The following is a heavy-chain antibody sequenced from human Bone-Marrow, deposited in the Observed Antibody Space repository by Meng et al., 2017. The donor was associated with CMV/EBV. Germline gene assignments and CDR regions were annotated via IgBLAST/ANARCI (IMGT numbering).Heavy chain of an antibody. J-gene: IGHJ4*02. V-gene: IGHV3-73*01. CDR2: IRTKGNNYAT. Sequence: GESLKISCAASGFTFSSYAMSWVRQAPGKGLEWVGRIRTKGNNYATAYAASVKGRFTISRDDSKDTVYLQMNSLKTEDTAVYYCAKTLVSTTEGYWGQGTLVTVSS. D-gene: IGHD4-17*01. CDR1: GFTFSSYA. CDR3: AKTLVSTTEGY.